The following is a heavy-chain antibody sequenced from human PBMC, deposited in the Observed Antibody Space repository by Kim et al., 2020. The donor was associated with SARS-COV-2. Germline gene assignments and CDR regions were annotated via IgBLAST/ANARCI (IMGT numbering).Heavy chain of an antibody. D-gene: IGHD6-13*01. CDR3: ARRTAAAVI. Sequence: GSTYNNPSLKSRVTISVDTSKNQFSLKLSSVTAADTAVYYCARRTAAAVIWGQGTTVTVSS. J-gene: IGHJ6*02. V-gene: IGHV4-39*01. CDR2: GST.